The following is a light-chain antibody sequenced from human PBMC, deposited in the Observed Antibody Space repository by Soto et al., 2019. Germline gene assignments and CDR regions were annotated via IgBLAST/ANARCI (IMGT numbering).Light chain of an antibody. J-gene: IGKJ1*01. V-gene: IGKV3-15*01. CDR1: QSISSN. CDR2: GAS. Sequence: EIVMTQSPATLSVSPGEGATLSCRASQSISSNLAWYQQKPGQAPRFLIYGASTRVTGIPARFSGSGSETEFTLTISSLQSEDFALYYCQHYNNWPPGRTFGQGTKVEIK. CDR3: QHYNNWPPGRT.